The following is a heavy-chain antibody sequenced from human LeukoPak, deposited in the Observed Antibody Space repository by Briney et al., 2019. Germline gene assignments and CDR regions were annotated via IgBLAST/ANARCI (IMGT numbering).Heavy chain of an antibody. CDR1: GGSFSGYY. J-gene: IGHJ6*02. D-gene: IGHD5-18*01. Sequence: SETLSLTCAVYGGSFSGYYWSWIRQPPGKGLEWIGEINHSGSTNYNPSLKSRVTISVDTSKNQFSLKLSSVTAADTAVYYCARATATLSYGMDVWGQGTTVTVSS. V-gene: IGHV4-34*01. CDR3: ARATATLSYGMDV. CDR2: INHSGST.